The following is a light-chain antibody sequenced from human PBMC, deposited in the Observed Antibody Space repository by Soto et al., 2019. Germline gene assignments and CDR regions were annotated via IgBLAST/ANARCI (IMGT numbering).Light chain of an antibody. J-gene: IGKJ2*01. CDR3: QLYNSYT. V-gene: IGKV1-5*01. CDR2: DAS. Sequence: DIQMTQTPSTLSASVGDRVTITCRASQSFRTWLAWYQQKPGKAPKLLIFDASSLERGVPSRFSGSGSGTEFTLTISSLQPEDFATYYCQLYNSYTFGQGTKLEI. CDR1: QSFRTW.